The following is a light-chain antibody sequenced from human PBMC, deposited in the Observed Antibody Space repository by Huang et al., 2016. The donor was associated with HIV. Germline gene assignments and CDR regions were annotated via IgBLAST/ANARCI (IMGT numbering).Light chain of an antibody. V-gene: IGKV1-39*01. CDR3: QQSYSLLT. CDR1: QRISSY. CDR2: AAS. Sequence: DIQMTQSPSSLSASVGDRVTINCRASQRISSYLNWYQQKPGTAPKLLIYAASSLQSGVPSRFSGSGAGTDFTLTISSLQPEDFATYYCQQSYSLLTFGGGTKVEIK. J-gene: IGKJ4*01.